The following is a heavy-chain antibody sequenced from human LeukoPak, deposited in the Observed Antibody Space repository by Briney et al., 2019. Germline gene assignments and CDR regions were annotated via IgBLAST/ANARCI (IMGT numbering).Heavy chain of an antibody. Sequence: ASVKVSCKASGYTFTSYDINRVRQATGQGLEWMGWMNPNSGNTGYAQKFQGRVTITRNTSISTAYMELSSLRSEDTAVYYCARTYYYGSGDFDYWGQGTLVTVSS. CDR3: ARTYYYGSGDFDY. J-gene: IGHJ4*02. CDR1: GYTFTSYD. CDR2: MNPNSGNT. D-gene: IGHD3-10*01. V-gene: IGHV1-8*03.